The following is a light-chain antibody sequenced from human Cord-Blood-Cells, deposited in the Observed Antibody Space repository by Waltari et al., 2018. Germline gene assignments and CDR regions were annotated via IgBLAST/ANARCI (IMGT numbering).Light chain of an antibody. Sequence: IQLTQSPSSLSASVGDRVTITCRASQGISSYLAWYQQKPGKAPKLLIYAASTLQSGVPSRFSGSGSGTDFTLTISSLQPEDFATCYCQQLTLFGQGTKLEIK. V-gene: IGKV1-9*01. CDR2: AAS. CDR1: QGISSY. J-gene: IGKJ2*01. CDR3: QQLTL.